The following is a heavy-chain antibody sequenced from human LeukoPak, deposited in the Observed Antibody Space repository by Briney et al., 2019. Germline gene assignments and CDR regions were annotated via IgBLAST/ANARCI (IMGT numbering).Heavy chain of an antibody. CDR3: ARGTVTMVDY. J-gene: IGHJ4*02. D-gene: IGHD3-10*01. V-gene: IGHV3-66*01. CDR2: IYSGGST. Sequence: GGSLRLSGAASGFTVSSNYMSWVGQAPGRGLEWVSVIYSGGSTYYADSVKGRFTLSRDNSKNTRFLQMNILRAGHTAVYYCARGTVTMVDYWGQGTLVTVSS. CDR1: GFTVSSNY.